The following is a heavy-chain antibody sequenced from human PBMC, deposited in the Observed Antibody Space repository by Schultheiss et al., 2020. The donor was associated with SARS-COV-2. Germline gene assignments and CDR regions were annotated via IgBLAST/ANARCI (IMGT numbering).Heavy chain of an antibody. Sequence: GGSLRLSCAASGFTVSSNYMSWVRQAPGKGLEWVSVIYSGGSTYYADSVKGRFTISRDNAKNSLYLQMNSLRAEDTAVYYCARAPRVAGDRWSAFDIWGQGTMVTVSS. J-gene: IGHJ3*02. V-gene: IGHV3-53*01. CDR3: ARAPRVAGDRWSAFDI. CDR2: IYSGGST. CDR1: GFTVSSNY. D-gene: IGHD2-21*02.